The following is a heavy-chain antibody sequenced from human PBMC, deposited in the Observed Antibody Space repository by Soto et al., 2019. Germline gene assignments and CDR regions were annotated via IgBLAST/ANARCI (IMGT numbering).Heavy chain of an antibody. J-gene: IGHJ4*02. CDR3: AKGVFSLLWFGAGPGGYFDY. V-gene: IGHV3-23*01. D-gene: IGHD3-10*01. Sequence: PGGSLRLSCAASGFTFSSYAMSWVRQAPGKGLEWVSAISGSGGSTYYADSVKGRFTISRDNSKNTLYLQMNSLRAEDTAGYYCAKGVFSLLWFGAGPGGYFDYWGRGTLVIVSS. CDR2: ISGSGGST. CDR1: GFTFSSYA.